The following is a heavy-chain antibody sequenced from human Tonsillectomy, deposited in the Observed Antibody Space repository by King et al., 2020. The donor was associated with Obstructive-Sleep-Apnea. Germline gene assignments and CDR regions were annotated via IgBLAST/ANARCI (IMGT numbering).Heavy chain of an antibody. J-gene: IGHJ4*02. CDR1: GYSFTSYW. Sequence: VQLVESGAEVKKPGESLKISCKGSGYSFTSYWIGWVRQMPGKGLEWMGIIYPGDSDTRYSASFQGQVTISADKSISTAYLQWSSMKASDTAMYYCARRSGSYFGGGPFDYWGQGTLVTVSS. V-gene: IGHV5-51*01. D-gene: IGHD1-26*01. CDR3: ARRSGSYFGGGPFDY. CDR2: IYPGDSDT.